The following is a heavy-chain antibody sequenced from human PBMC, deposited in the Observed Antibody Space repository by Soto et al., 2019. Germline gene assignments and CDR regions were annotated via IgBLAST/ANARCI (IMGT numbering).Heavy chain of an antibody. D-gene: IGHD5-18*01. CDR2: ISWNGGSK. J-gene: IGHJ6*02. V-gene: IGHV3-9*01. Sequence: EAQLVESGGGLVQPDRSLRLSCAASGFTYDDYAMHWVRQAPGKGLEWVSGISWNGGSKGYADSVKGRFTISRDNSKNSLYLQINSLRGEDTALYYCAKSGYSYGDFYYGMDVWGQGTMVTVSS. CDR1: GFTYDDYA. CDR3: AKSGYSYGDFYYGMDV.